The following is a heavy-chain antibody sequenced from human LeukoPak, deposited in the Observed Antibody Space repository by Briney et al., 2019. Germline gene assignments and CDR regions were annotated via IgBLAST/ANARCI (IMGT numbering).Heavy chain of an antibody. D-gene: IGHD2-2*01. V-gene: IGHV4-34*01. J-gene: IGHJ5*02. CDR3: ARGYCSSTSCWFDP. Sequence: SETLSLTCAVYGGSFSGYYWSWIRQPPGKGLEWIGEINHSGSTNYNPPLKSRVTISVDTSKNQFSLKLSSVTAADTAVYYCARGYCSSTSCWFDPWGQGTLVTVSS. CDR1: GGSFSGYY. CDR2: INHSGST.